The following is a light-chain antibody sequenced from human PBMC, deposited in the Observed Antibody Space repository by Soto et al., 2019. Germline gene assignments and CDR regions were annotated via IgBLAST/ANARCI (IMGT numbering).Light chain of an antibody. CDR2: DTS. CDR1: QSVSSN. CDR3: QHYNIWPHMLA. J-gene: IGKJ4*01. V-gene: IGKV3-15*01. Sequence: DIVLTQSPATLSASPGKRATLSCRASQSVSSNLAWYQQKPGQAPRLLIYDTSTRATDIPARFSGSGSGTEFTLTISSLHSEDFAVYYCQHYNIWPHMLAFGGGTKVEI.